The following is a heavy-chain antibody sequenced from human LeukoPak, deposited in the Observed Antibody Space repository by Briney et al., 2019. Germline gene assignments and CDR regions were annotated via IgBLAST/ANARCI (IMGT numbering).Heavy chain of an antibody. CDR2: INPNSGGT. CDR3: AKDRAARGRGNYFYMDV. J-gene: IGHJ6*03. D-gene: IGHD2/OR15-2a*01. Sequence: GASVKVSCKASGYTFTGYYMHWARQAPGQGLEWMGWINPNSGGTNYAQKFQGRVTMTRDTSISTAYMELSRLRPEDTALYYCAKDRAARGRGNYFYMDVWGKGTTVTVSS. V-gene: IGHV1-2*02. CDR1: GYTFTGYY.